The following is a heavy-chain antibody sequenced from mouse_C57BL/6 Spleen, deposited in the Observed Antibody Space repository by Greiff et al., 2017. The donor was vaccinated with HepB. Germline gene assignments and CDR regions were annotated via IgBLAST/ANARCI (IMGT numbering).Heavy chain of an antibody. Sequence: EVQLVESGGGLVKPGGSLKLSCAASGFTFSSYAMSWVRQTPEKRLEWVATISDGGSYTYYPDNVKGRFTISRDNAKNNLYLQMSHLKSEDTAMYYCARAKGIYYYGSSHWYFDVWGTGTTVTVSS. CDR2: ISDGGSYT. CDR3: ARAKGIYYYGSSHWYFDV. V-gene: IGHV5-4*01. J-gene: IGHJ1*03. CDR1: GFTFSSYA. D-gene: IGHD1-1*01.